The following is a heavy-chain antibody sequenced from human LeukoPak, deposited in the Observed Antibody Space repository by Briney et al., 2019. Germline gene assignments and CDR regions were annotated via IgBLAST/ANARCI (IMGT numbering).Heavy chain of an antibody. CDR1: GFTFSNYW. D-gene: IGHD6-13*01. J-gene: IGHJ4*02. CDR3: ASGRQLGY. V-gene: IGHV3-7*01. Sequence: GDSLSLSCAATGFTFSNYWMSSVRKAPGKGLEWVANIKENGSEKYYVDSVKGRFTISRDNARNSLYLQMNSLRAEDTAVYYCASGRQLGYWGQGTLVTVYS. CDR2: IKENGSEK.